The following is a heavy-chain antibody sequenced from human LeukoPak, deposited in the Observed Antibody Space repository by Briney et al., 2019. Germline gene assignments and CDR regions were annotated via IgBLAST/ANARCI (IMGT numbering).Heavy chain of an antibody. D-gene: IGHD4-4*01. CDR2: IYYSGTP. Sequence: SETLSLTCAVYGGSFSGYYWSWIRQPPGEGLEWIGSIYYSGTPYYNPSLKSRVTMSIDTSKNQFSLNLRSVTAADTAVYYCAKQSTTHNWFGPWGQGTLVTVSS. J-gene: IGHJ5*02. V-gene: IGHV4-34*01. CDR1: GGSFSGYY. CDR3: AKQSTTHNWFGP.